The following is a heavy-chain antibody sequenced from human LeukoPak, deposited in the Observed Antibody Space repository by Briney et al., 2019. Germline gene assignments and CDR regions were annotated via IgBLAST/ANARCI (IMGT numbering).Heavy chain of an antibody. CDR2: ISSSDSTI. D-gene: IGHD1-26*01. CDR1: GFTFSDYY. V-gene: IGHV3-11*04. CDR3: ASDPTRGSYHDYYYNHMDV. J-gene: IGHJ6*03. Sequence: GGSLTLSCAASGFTFSDYYMSWIRQAPGKGLEWGSYISSSDSTIYHAHSVKGRLTTSSDNAKNSLYLQMHTLTAEDPAVYYCASDPTRGSYHDYYYNHMDVWGKGTTVTVSS.